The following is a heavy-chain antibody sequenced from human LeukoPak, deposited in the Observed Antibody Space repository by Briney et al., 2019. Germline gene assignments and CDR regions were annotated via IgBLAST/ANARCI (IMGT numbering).Heavy chain of an antibody. CDR3: ASSHPRYPFDY. J-gene: IGHJ4*02. CDR2: IYYSGST. D-gene: IGHD3-9*01. Sequence: SETLPLTCTVSGGSISSGGYYWSWIRQHPGKGLEWIGYIYYSGSTYYNPSLKSRVTISVDTSKNQFSLKLSSVTAADTAVYYCASSHPRYPFDYWGQGTLVTVSS. CDR1: GGSISSGGYY. V-gene: IGHV4-31*03.